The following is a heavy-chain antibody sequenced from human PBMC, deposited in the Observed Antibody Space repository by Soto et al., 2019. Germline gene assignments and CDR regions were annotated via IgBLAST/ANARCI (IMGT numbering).Heavy chain of an antibody. Sequence: SETLSLTCTVSGASISSYYWSWIRQPPGKGLEWIGYIYNSGSTNYNPSLKSRVTISVDTSKNQFSLKLSSVTAADTAVYYCARKVIGGFEYWGQGTLVTVSS. CDR3: ARKVIGGFEY. V-gene: IGHV4-59*01. D-gene: IGHD3-16*02. CDR1: GASISSYY. CDR2: IYNSGST. J-gene: IGHJ4*02.